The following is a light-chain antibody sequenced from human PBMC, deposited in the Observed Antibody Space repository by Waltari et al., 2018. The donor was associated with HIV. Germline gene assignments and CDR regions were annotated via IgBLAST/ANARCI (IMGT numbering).Light chain of an antibody. J-gene: IGKJ3*01. V-gene: IGKV1-33*01. CDR1: QDISNY. Sequence: DIQMTQSPSSLSASVGDRATITCQASQDISNYLNCYQQKPGKAPKLLIYDASNLETGVPSRFSGSGSGTDFTFTISSLQPEDIATYYCQQYYSTPFTFGPGTKVDIK. CDR3: QQYYSTPFT. CDR2: DAS.